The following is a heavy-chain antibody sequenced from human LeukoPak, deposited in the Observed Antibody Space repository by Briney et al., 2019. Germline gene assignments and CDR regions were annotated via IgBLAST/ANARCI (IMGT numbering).Heavy chain of an antibody. CDR2: ISGSGIST. CDR1: GFTFSSYA. Sequence: PGGSLRLSCAASGFTFSSYAMSWVRQAPGKGLEWVSTISGSGISTYYAGSVKGRFTISRDNSKNTLYLQMNSLRAEDTAVFYCAKNLVGVALSGTTYFDYWGQGTLVTVSS. CDR3: AKNLVGVALSGTTYFDY. D-gene: IGHD6-19*01. V-gene: IGHV3-23*01. J-gene: IGHJ4*02.